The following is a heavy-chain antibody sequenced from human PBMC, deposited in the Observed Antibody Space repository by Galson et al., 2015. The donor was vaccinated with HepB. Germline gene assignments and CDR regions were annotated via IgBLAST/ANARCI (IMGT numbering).Heavy chain of an antibody. CDR3: ARDSSGRIAARPKSLDY. Sequence: SLRLSCAASGFTFSSYWMCWVRQAPGKGLEWVANIKQDGSEKYYVDSVKGRFTISRDNAKNSLYLQMNSLRAEDTAVYYCARDSSGRIAARPKSLDYWGQGTLVTVSS. CDR2: IKQDGSEK. CDR1: GFTFSSYW. D-gene: IGHD6-6*01. J-gene: IGHJ4*02. V-gene: IGHV3-7*03.